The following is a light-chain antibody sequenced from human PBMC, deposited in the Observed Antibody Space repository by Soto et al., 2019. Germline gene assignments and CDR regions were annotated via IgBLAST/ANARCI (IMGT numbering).Light chain of an antibody. CDR1: QSVSRS. CDR2: GAS. Sequence: EIVMTQSPATLSVSPGERATLSCRASQSVSRSLAWYQQKPGQAPRLLIYGASTRATGVPPRFSGSGSGTDFTLTISRLEPEDFAVYYCQQYGSLSWTFGQGTKVDIK. CDR3: QQYGSLSWT. V-gene: IGKV3-15*01. J-gene: IGKJ1*01.